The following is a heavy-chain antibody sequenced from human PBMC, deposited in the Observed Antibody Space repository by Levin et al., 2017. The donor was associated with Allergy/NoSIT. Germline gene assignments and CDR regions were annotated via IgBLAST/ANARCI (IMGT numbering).Heavy chain of an antibody. CDR1: GGSFSGYY. V-gene: IGHV4-34*01. J-gene: IGHJ4*02. CDR2: INHSGST. D-gene: IGHD3-3*02. Sequence: SQTLSLTCAVYGGSFSGYYWSWIRQPPGKGLEWIGEINHSGSTNYNPSLKSRVTISVDTSKNQFSLKLSSVTAADTAVYYCARAHFWSGLFDYWGQGTLVTVSS. CDR3: ARAHFWSGLFDY.